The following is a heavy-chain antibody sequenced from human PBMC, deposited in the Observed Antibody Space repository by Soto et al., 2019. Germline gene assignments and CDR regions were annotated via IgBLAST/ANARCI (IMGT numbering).Heavy chain of an antibody. CDR3: AKKYRWTYPFDY. Sequence: GGSLRLSCAASAFTFSSYAMAWVRQAPGKGLEWVSSIAGSGGDISYAESVKCRFTISRDNSKNTLYLQMDSLRAEDTAIYYCAKKYRWTYPFDYWGQGTLVTVSS. D-gene: IGHD3-16*02. CDR2: IAGSGGDI. V-gene: IGHV3-23*01. J-gene: IGHJ4*02. CDR1: AFTFSSYA.